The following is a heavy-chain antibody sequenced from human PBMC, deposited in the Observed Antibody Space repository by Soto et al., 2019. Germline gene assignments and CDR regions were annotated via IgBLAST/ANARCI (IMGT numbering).Heavy chain of an antibody. CDR2: ISGRGGTT. CDR1: GFIFSTYA. V-gene: IGHV3-23*01. Sequence: EVQLLESGGGLGQPGGSLRLSCAASGFIFSTYAMSWVRQAPGKGLEWVSGISGRGGTTYYADSVKGRFTISRDNSKNTLYLQLTSLRAEDTAVYFCAKEGAVLLFLDGGAFQYWGQGTLVTVSS. J-gene: IGHJ1*01. CDR3: AKEGAVLLFLDGGAFQY. D-gene: IGHD3-3*01.